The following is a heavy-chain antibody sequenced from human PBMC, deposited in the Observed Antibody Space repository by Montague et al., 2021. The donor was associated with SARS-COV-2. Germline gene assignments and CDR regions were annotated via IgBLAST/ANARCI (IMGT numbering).Heavy chain of an antibody. Sequence: SETLSLTCTVSGGSVSSATGYWSWIRQPPGKGLEWIGYIHYSGTTSYKSSLKSRVSLSLDTSKDQFSLNLNSVTVADTAIYFCARPASGIGNAFDVWGQGTMVNVSS. CDR3: ARPASGIGNAFDV. D-gene: IGHD3-10*01. J-gene: IGHJ3*01. V-gene: IGHV4-61*01. CDR1: GGSVSSATGY. CDR2: IHYSGTT.